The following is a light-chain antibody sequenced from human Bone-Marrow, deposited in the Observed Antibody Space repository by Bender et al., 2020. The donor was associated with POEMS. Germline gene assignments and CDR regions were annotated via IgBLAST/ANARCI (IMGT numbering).Light chain of an antibody. J-gene: IGLJ2*01. CDR3: QSYDSTLSGPI. CDR2: GNT. Sequence: QSVLTQPPSVSEAPGHSVTISCAGGRSNIGAHYDVHWYQQLPGRAPKLLIYGNTNRPSGVPDRFSGSKSGTSVSLAITGLQAEDEADYYCQSYDSTLSGPIFGGGTKLTVL. V-gene: IGLV1-40*01. CDR1: RSNIGAHYD.